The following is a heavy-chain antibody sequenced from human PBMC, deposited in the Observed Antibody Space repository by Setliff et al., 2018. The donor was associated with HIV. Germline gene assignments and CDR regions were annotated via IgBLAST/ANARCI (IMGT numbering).Heavy chain of an antibody. CDR3: ARQPLYNDYDWRSYYFDY. CDR2: IYYSGST. D-gene: IGHD5-12*01. J-gene: IGHJ4*02. CDR1: GGSISSNNYY. Sequence: SETLSLTCTVSGGSISSNNYYWGWIRQPPGKGLEWIASIYYSGSTYYNPSLKSRITISVDTSKNQFSLKLRSVTAADTAVYYCARQPLYNDYDWRSYYFDYWGQGSLVTVSS. V-gene: IGHV4-39*01.